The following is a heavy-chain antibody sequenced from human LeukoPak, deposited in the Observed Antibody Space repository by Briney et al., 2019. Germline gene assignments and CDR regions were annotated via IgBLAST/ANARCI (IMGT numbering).Heavy chain of an antibody. Sequence: GGSLRLSCAASGFTFSSYAMSWIRQAPGKGLEWVSYISSSGSTIYYADSVKGRFTISRDNAKNSLYLQMNSLRAEDTAVYYCARLGAGPRLMGYYGMDVWGQGTTVTVSS. V-gene: IGHV3-11*01. J-gene: IGHJ6*02. CDR2: ISSSGSTI. CDR3: ARLGAGPRLMGYYGMDV. CDR1: GFTFSSYA. D-gene: IGHD3-16*01.